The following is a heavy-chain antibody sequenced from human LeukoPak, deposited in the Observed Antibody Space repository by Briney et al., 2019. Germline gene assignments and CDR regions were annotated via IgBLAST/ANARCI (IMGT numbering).Heavy chain of an antibody. CDR3: ATAVRGDLYYYGLDV. CDR2: LSESSGST. Sequence: GASLRLSCAASGFISTNYAMSWVRQGPGKGLEWVSSLSESSGSTYYADSVRGRFTISRDTSKNTLYLQMNSLRVEDTALYYCATAVRGDLYYYGLDVWGRGTTVTVSS. CDR1: GFISTNYA. V-gene: IGHV3-23*01. J-gene: IGHJ6*01. D-gene: IGHD3-10*01.